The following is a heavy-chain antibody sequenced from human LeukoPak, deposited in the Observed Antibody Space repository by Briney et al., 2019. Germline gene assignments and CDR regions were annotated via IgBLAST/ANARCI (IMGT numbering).Heavy chain of an antibody. Sequence: TGGSLRLSCAASGFTFNSYWMSWVRQAPGKGLEWVANIKEDGSEKYYVDSVKGRFTISRDNAKKSLHLQMNSLRVEDTAVYYCARGRRWLQPLDFWGQGTLVTVSS. CDR2: IKEDGSEK. CDR1: GFTFNSYW. J-gene: IGHJ4*02. CDR3: ARGRRWLQPLDF. D-gene: IGHD5-24*01. V-gene: IGHV3-7*04.